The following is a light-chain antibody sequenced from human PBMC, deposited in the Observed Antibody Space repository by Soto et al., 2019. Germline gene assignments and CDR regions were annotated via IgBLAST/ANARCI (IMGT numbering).Light chain of an antibody. V-gene: IGKV3-15*01. CDR3: QQYNYWPPYT. CDR2: GAS. CDR1: QSISSN. Sequence: EIVMTQSPATLSVSPGERATLSCRASQSISSNLAWYQQKPAQAPRLLVYGASTRTTGIPARFSGSGSVTEFLHTISSLQSEDFVVYYCQQYNYWPPYTFGQGTKLEIK. J-gene: IGKJ2*01.